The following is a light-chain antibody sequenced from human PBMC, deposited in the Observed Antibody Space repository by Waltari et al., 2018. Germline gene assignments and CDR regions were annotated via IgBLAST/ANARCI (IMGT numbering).Light chain of an antibody. V-gene: IGKV4-1*01. CDR3: QQYYSTPLS. CDR2: WAS. J-gene: IGKJ4*01. CDR1: QSVLYSSNNKNY. Sequence: DIVMTQSPDSLAVSLGERATINGKSSQSVLYSSNNKNYLAWYQQKPGQPPKMLMYWASTRESGVPDRFSGSGSGTDFTLTISSLQPEDVAVDYCQQYYSTPLSFGGGTKVEI.